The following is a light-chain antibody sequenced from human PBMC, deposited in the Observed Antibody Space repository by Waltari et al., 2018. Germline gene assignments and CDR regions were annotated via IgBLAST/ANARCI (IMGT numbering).Light chain of an antibody. CDR3: GSWDDSLRGVL. V-gene: IGLV1-47*01. CDR2: RND. J-gene: IGLJ3*02. CDR1: ITNIGSNY. Sequence: QSVLTQPPSVSATPGQRVTISCSGGITNIGSNYLYWYQQLPGMAPKVLIYRNDRRPSGVPYRFSASKSGTSASLAISGLRSEDEAEYYCGSWDDSLRGVLFGGGTKLTVL.